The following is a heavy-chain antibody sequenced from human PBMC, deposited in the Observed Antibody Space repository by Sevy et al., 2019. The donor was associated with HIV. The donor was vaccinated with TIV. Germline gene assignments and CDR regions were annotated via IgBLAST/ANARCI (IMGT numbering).Heavy chain of an antibody. V-gene: IGHV4-59*01. J-gene: IGHJ2*01. CDR1: GASISSYY. CDR3: ATSIATRIYWYFDL. Sequence: SETLSLTCTVSGASISSYYWSWIRQPPGKGLEWIGNTYYRGSTNYNPSLKSRVSISVDTSKNQFSLKLSSVTAADTVVYYCATSIATRIYWYFDLWGHGTLVTDSS. CDR2: TYYRGST. D-gene: IGHD6-6*01.